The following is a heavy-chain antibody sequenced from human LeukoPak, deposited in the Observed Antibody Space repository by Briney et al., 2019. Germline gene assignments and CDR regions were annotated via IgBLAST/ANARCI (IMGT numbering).Heavy chain of an antibody. V-gene: IGHV4-39*07. D-gene: IGHD3-10*01. CDR3: ARERLLEAYYYGMDV. Sequence: SETLSLTCTVSGGSISSSSYYWGWIRQPPGKGLEWIGSIYYSGSTYYNPSLKSRVTISVDTSKNQFSLKLSSVTAADTAVYYCARERLLEAYYYGMDVWGQGTTVTVSS. J-gene: IGHJ6*02. CDR1: GGSISSSSYY. CDR2: IYYSGST.